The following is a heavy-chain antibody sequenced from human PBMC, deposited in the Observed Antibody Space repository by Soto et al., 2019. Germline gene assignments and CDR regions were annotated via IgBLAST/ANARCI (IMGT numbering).Heavy chain of an antibody. D-gene: IGHD3-16*01. V-gene: IGHV1-8*01. CDR1: GYTFTSYD. CDR2: INPNSGNT. J-gene: IGHJ4*02. CDR3: ARGAPGGLVAGIVY. Sequence: GASVKVSCKASGYTFTSYDINWVRQATGQGLEWMGWINPNSGNTSYAQKFQGRVTMTRDNSTSTAYMELSSLRSEDTAVYYCARGAPGGLVAGIVYWGQGTLVTVSS.